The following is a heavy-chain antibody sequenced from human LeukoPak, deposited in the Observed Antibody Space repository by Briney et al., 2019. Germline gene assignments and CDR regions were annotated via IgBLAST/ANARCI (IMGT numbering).Heavy chain of an antibody. Sequence: GGSLRLSCAAPGFTFSDYYMSWIRRAPGKGLEWVSYISSSSSYTNYADSVKGRFTISRDNAKNSLYLQMNSLRAEDTAVYYCARAVQLERQRIYYYYYGMDVWGKGTTVTVSS. J-gene: IGHJ6*04. D-gene: IGHD1-1*01. CDR3: ARAVQLERQRIYYYYYGMDV. CDR1: GFTFSDYY. CDR2: ISSSSSYT. V-gene: IGHV3-11*06.